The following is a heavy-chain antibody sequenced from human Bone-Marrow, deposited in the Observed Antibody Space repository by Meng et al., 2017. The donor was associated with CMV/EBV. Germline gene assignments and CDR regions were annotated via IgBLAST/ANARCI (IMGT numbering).Heavy chain of an antibody. Sequence: TSGYYYWTWIRQSPGKGLEWIGYIYESGNTYHNPSLKSRVTISVDTSERISLKLTSMTAADTAVYYCARGISGDSSGYYGLAAFDIWGQGTVVTVSS. CDR3: ARGISGDSSGYYGLAAFDI. J-gene: IGHJ3*02. D-gene: IGHD3-22*01. CDR1: TSGYYY. CDR2: IYESGNT. V-gene: IGHV4-30-4*08.